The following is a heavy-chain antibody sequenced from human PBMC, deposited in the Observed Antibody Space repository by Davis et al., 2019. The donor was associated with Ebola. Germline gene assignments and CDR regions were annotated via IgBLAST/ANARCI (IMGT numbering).Heavy chain of an antibody. J-gene: IGHJ5*02. CDR2: ISVRGRSI. CDR1: GFSFSNTD. Sequence: PGGSLRLSCEASGFSFSNTDMNWVRQAPGKGLEWVSCISVRGRSIEYADSVKGRFTISRDNSKNTLTLQMNSLRVEDTAVYFCARYSPSLYGRLDPWGQGILVTVSS. V-gene: IGHV3-23*01. CDR3: ARYSPSLYGRLDP. D-gene: IGHD1-26*01.